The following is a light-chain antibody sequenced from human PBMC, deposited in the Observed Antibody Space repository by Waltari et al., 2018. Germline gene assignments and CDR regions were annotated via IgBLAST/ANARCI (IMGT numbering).Light chain of an antibody. CDR3: QQSDTFFALT. CDR1: QNINMF. Sequence: SQMTQSPSSLTASVGYRVSIACRASQNINMFLRWYQQRPGRAHRLLIYAASRVHSGVSSRFSGSGSGTDFTLTIASLQSEDFATYYCQQSDTFFALTFGGGIKVEL. V-gene: IGKV1-39*01. J-gene: IGKJ4*01. CDR2: AAS.